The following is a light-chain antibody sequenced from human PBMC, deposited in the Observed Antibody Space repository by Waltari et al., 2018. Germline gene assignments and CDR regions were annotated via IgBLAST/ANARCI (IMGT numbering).Light chain of an antibody. CDR1: SSDVGGYNY. V-gene: IGLV2-14*01. Sequence: QSALTQPASVSGSPGQSITISCTGTSSDVGGYNYVSWYQQHPGKAPKLMIYEVSNRPSGVSNRFSVSKSGNTDSLTISGLQAEDAADYYCSSYTSSSTDVFGTGTKVTVL. J-gene: IGLJ1*01. CDR3: SSYTSSSTDV. CDR2: EVS.